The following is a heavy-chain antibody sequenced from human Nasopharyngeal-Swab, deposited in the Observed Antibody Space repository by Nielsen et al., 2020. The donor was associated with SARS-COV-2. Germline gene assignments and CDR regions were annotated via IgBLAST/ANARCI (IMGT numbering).Heavy chain of an antibody. CDR3: ARVNPVSGSYYDAIDI. D-gene: IGHD1-26*01. CDR1: GFTFSDSS. V-gene: IGHV3-73*01. CDR2: IRSKVNDYAT. J-gene: IGHJ3*02. Sequence: GGSLRLSCTASGFTFSDSSINWVRQASGKGLEWIGRIRSKVNDYATAYGVSVKGRFTISRDDSKNTGYLQMTSLKTEDTALYYCARVNPVSGSYYDAIDIWGQGAMVTVSS.